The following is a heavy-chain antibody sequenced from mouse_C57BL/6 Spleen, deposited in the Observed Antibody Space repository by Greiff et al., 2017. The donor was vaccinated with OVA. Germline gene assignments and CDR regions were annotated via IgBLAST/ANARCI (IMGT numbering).Heavy chain of an antibody. CDR1: GFTFSDAW. D-gene: IGHD1-1*01. J-gene: IGHJ3*01. Sequence: EVKVVESGGGLVQPGGSMKLSCAASGFTFSDAWMDWVRQSPEKGLEWVAEIRNKANNHATYYAESVKGRFTISRDDSKSSVYLQMNSLRAEDTGIYYCAITTGDGRFAYWGQGTLVTVSA. V-gene: IGHV6-6*01. CDR3: AITTGDGRFAY. CDR2: IRNKANNHAT.